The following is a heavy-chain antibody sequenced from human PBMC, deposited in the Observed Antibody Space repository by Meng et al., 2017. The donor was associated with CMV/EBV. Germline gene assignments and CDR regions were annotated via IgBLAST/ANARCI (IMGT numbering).Heavy chain of an antibody. CDR2: ISSSSSTI. D-gene: IGHD2-8*01. J-gene: IGHJ6*02. V-gene: IGHV3-48*04. CDR1: GFTFRSYS. Sequence: GESLKITWAASGFTFRSYSMNWVRQAPGKGLEWVSYISSSSSTIYYADSVKGRFTISRDNAKNSLYLQMNSLRAEDTAVYYCARGYCTNGVCYREPYYGMDVWGQGTTVTVSS. CDR3: ARGYCTNGVCYREPYYGMDV.